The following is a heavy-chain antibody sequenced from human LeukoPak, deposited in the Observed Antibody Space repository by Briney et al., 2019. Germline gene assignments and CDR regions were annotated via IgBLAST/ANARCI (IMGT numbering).Heavy chain of an antibody. CDR1: GGSISSYY. CDR2: IYYSGST. CDR3: ARGDYDYVWGSYSYYYYYMDV. J-gene: IGHJ6*03. V-gene: IGHV4-59*01. D-gene: IGHD3-16*01. Sequence: SETLSLTCTVSGGSISSYYWSWIRQPPGKRLEWIGYIYYSGSTNYNPSLKSRVTILVDTSKNQFSLKLSSVTAADTAVYYCARGDYDYVWGSYSYYYYYMDVWGKGTTVTVSS.